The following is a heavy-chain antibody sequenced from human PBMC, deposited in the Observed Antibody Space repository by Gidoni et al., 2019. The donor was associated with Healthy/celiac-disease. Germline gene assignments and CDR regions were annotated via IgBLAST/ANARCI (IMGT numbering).Heavy chain of an antibody. CDR3: ARGVPSVWGSYNDAFDI. V-gene: IGHV4-31*03. CDR1: GGSISSGGYY. Sequence: QVQLQESGPGLVKPSQTLSLTCPVSGGSISSGGYYWSWIRQHPGKGLEWIGYIYYSGSTYYNPSLKSRVTISVDTSKNQFSLKLSSVTAADTAVYYCARGVPSVWGSYNDAFDIWGQGTMVTVSS. D-gene: IGHD3-16*01. J-gene: IGHJ3*02. CDR2: IYYSGST.